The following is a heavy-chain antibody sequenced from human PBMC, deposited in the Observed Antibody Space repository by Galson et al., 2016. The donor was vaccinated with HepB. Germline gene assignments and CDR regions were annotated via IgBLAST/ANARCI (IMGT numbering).Heavy chain of an antibody. V-gene: IGHV4-4*02. CDR1: GGSVSDNYW. CDR2: IYQTGTA. D-gene: IGHD1-26*01. CDR3: TRGNLGAYVTMAFDY. J-gene: IGHJ4*02. Sequence: LTCAVSGGSVSDNYWWSWVRQSPEKGLEWIGEIYQTGTANYNPSFTSRATISVDKSKNQISLRLNSVTAADTAVYYCTRGNLGAYVTMAFDYWGQGSLVTVSS.